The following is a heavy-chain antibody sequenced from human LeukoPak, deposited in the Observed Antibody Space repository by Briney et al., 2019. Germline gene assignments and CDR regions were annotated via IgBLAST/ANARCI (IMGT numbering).Heavy chain of an antibody. V-gene: IGHV3-33*01. CDR1: GFTFSSYG. Sequence: QPGRSLRLSCAASGFTFSSYGMHWVRQAPGKGLGWVAVIWYDGSNKYYADSVKGRFTISRDNSENTLYLQMNSLRAEDTAVYYCARGRWDVVLMVYAILDYWGQGTLVTVSS. J-gene: IGHJ4*02. CDR2: IWYDGSNK. D-gene: IGHD2-8*01. CDR3: ARGRWDVVLMVYAILDY.